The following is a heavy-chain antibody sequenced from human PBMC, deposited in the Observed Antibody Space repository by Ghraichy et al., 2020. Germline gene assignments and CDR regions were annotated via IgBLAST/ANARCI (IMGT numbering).Heavy chain of an antibody. CDR3: ARDTPLTNYYDSSGYQYYFDY. J-gene: IGHJ4*02. D-gene: IGHD3-22*01. Sequence: SETLSLTCTVSGGSISSYYWSWIRQLAGKGLEWIGRIYTSGGTTYNPSLKSRVTISLDTSKNQFSLKLSSVTAADTAVYYCARDTPLTNYYDSSGYQYYFDYWGQGTLVTVSS. V-gene: IGHV4-4*07. CDR1: GGSISSYY. CDR2: IYTSGGT.